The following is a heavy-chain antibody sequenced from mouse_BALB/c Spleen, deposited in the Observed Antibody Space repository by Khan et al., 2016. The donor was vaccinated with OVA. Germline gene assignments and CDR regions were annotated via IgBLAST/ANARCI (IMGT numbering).Heavy chain of an antibody. CDR2: IWSGGNT. CDR1: GFSLTTYG. D-gene: IGHD2-14*01. V-gene: IGHV2-4-1*01. J-gene: IGHJ3*01. CDR3: ARKSYMYDFTY. Sequence: QVQLKQSGPGLVQPSQSLSITCTVSGFSLTTYGIHWVRQSPGKGLEWLGLIWSGGNTDSNAAFISRLSISKDNSKRQVFFKMNSLTADDISIYYCARKSYMYDFTYWGQGTLVTVSA.